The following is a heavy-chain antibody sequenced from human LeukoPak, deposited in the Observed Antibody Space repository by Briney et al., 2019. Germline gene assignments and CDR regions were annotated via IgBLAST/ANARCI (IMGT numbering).Heavy chain of an antibody. V-gene: IGHV3-30*04. D-gene: IGHD3-10*02. CDR1: GFTFNNYA. J-gene: IGHJ6*04. CDR2: ISYDGSSK. Sequence: PGRSLRLSCAASGFTFNNYAIHWVRQAPGKGLDWVAVISYDGSSKYYADSLKGRFTISRDNSKNTLYLQMNSLRAEDTAVYYCAELGITMIGGVWGKGTTVTISS. CDR3: AELGITMIGGV.